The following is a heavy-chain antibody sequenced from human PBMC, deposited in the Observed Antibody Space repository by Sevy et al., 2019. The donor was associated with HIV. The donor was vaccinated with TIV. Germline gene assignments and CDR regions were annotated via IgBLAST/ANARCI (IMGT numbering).Heavy chain of an antibody. V-gene: IGHV3-23*01. CDR3: AKDGGAGPPFDWEDY. D-gene: IGHD3-9*01. CDR1: GFTFSSYA. Sequence: GGSLRLSCAASGFTFSSYAMSWVRQAPGKGLEWVSAISGSGGSTYYADSVKGRFTISRDNSKNTLYLQMNSLRAEDTGVYYCAKDGGAGPPFDWEDYWGQGTLVTVSS. J-gene: IGHJ4*02. CDR2: ISGSGGST.